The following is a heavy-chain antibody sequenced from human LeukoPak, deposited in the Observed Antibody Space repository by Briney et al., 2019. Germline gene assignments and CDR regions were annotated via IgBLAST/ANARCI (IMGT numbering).Heavy chain of an antibody. CDR1: GGSISISGYY. V-gene: IGHV4-39*01. J-gene: IGHJ3*02. CDR2: IHYGGST. Sequence: SETLSLTCTVSGGSISISGYYWGWIRQPPGMGLEWIGSIHYGGSTYYNPSLKSRLIMSVDTSKNQFSLKLNSVTAADTAVYYCARHKLVFSHRVDPFLLDAFDIWGQGTKVTVSS. D-gene: IGHD2/OR15-2a*01. CDR3: ARHKLVFSHRVDPFLLDAFDI.